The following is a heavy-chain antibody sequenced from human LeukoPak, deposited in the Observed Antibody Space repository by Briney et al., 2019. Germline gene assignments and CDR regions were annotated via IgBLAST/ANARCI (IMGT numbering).Heavy chain of an antibody. CDR3: ASTMITFGGVIADDAFDI. Sequence: SETLSLTCTVSGGSISSSSYYWGWIRQPPGKGLEWIGSIYYSGSTYYNPSLKSRVTISVDTSKNQFSLKLSSVTAADTAMYYCASTMITFGGVIADDAFDIWGQGTMVTVSS. V-gene: IGHV4-39*01. D-gene: IGHD3-16*02. CDR1: GGSISSSSYY. CDR2: IYYSGST. J-gene: IGHJ3*02.